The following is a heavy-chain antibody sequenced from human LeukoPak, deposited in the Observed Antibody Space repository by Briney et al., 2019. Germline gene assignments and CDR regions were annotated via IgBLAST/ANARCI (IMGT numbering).Heavy chain of an antibody. D-gene: IGHD4-17*01. CDR3: ARRYGDYVGSFEY. J-gene: IGHJ4*02. CDR1: GFTFSSYG. V-gene: IGHV3-30*03. Sequence: GGSLRLSCAASGFTFSSYGMHWVRQAPGKGLEWVAVISYDGSNKYYADSVKGRFTISRDNSKNTLYLQMNSLRAEDTAVYYCARRYGDYVGSFEYWGQGTLVTVSS. CDR2: ISYDGSNK.